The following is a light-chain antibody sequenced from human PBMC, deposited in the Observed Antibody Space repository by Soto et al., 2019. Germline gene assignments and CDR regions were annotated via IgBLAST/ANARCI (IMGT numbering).Light chain of an antibody. Sequence: QSVLTQPASVSGSPGQSITISCTVTTGDVGYYNYVSWYQQHPGKAPKLIIHEVMNRPTGVSHRFSGSKSGNTASLTISGLQAEDEADYYCTSYTSNSTLLFGGGTKVTVL. J-gene: IGLJ1*01. CDR1: TGDVGYYNY. V-gene: IGLV2-14*01. CDR2: EVM. CDR3: TSYTSNSTLL.